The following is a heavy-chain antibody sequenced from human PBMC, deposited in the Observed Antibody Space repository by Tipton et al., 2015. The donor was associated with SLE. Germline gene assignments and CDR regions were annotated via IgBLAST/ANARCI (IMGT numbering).Heavy chain of an antibody. Sequence: TLSLTCAVYGGSFSGYYWSWIRQPPGKGLEWIGEINHSGSTNYNPSLKSRVTISVDTSKNQFSLKLSSVTAADTAVYYCARVGGWDYDSSGYYEGCFDYWGQGTLGTVSS. D-gene: IGHD3-22*01. CDR3: ARVGGWDYDSSGYYEGCFDY. J-gene: IGHJ4*02. V-gene: IGHV4-34*01. CDR2: INHSGST. CDR1: GGSFSGYY.